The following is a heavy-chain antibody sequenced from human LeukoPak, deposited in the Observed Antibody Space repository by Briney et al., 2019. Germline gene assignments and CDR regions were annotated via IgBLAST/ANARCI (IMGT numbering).Heavy chain of an antibody. J-gene: IGHJ5*02. CDR1: VYTFTSYY. CDR3: ARGGLPARSWFDP. D-gene: IGHD3/OR15-3a*01. CDR2: INPSSGRT. Sequence: SVTVSFKSSVYTFTSYYMNWVRQAPGKGLEGMGIINPSSGRTTYAQKFQGRVTMTRDTSTRTVYMELTSLRSEDTAVFYCARGGLPARSWFDPWGQGTLVTVSS. V-gene: IGHV1-46*01.